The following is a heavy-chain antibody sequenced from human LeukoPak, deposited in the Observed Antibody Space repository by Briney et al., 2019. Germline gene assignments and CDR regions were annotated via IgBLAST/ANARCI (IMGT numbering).Heavy chain of an antibody. CDR3: ARGRIIRGYCSSTSCYGEGFDP. CDR1: GYTFTGYY. CDR2: INPDSGGT. Sequence: ASVKVSCKASGYTFTGYYKHWVRQAPGQGLEWMGWINPDSGGTNYAQKFQGRVTMTRDTSISTAYMELSRLTSDDTALFYCARGRIIRGYCSSTSCYGEGFDPWGQGTLVTVSS. D-gene: IGHD2-2*01. V-gene: IGHV1-2*02. J-gene: IGHJ5*02.